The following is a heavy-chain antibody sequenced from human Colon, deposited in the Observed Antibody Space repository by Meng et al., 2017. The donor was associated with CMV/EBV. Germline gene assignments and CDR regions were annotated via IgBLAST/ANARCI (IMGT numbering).Heavy chain of an antibody. V-gene: IGHV3-23*01. CDR3: AKTKVAPIEGNHFDY. Sequence: GGSLRLSCAASGFTVNLNYMTWVRQAPGKGLEWVSAIRGSGANTYYADSVKGRFTISRDNSKNTLYLEMNSLRAEDTAMYYCAKTKVAPIEGNHFDYWGLGTLVTVSS. J-gene: IGHJ4*02. D-gene: IGHD4-17*01. CDR2: IRGSGANT. CDR1: GFTVNLNY.